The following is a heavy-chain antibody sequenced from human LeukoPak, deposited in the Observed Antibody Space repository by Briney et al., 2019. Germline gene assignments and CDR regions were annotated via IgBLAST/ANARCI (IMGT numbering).Heavy chain of an antibody. D-gene: IGHD4-17*01. Sequence: SETLSLTCSVSGGSISSYYWSWIRQPAGKQPEWIGRMYTSGSTYYNPSLKSRVTMSADTSKNQFSLKLTSVTAADTSVYYCAREGGPGGDYGSIDSWGQGTLVTVS. CDR3: AREGGPGGDYGSIDS. CDR1: GGSISSYY. CDR2: MYTSGST. V-gene: IGHV4-4*07. J-gene: IGHJ4*02.